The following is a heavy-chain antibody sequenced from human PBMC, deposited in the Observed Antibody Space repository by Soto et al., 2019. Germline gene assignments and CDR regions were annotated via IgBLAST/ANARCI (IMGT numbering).Heavy chain of an antibody. CDR2: INHSGST. J-gene: IGHJ3*02. Sequence: SETLSLTCAVYGGSFSGYYWSWIRQPPGKGLEWIGEINHSGSTNYNPSLKSRVTISVDTSKNQFSLKLSSVTAADTAVYYCARGSSYIVVVTAAIPPRAFDIWGQGTTVTVSS. CDR1: GGSFSGYY. V-gene: IGHV4-34*01. D-gene: IGHD2-2*02. CDR3: ARGSSYIVVVTAAIPPRAFDI.